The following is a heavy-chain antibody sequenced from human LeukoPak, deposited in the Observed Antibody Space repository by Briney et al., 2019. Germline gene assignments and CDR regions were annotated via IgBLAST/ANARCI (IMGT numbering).Heavy chain of an antibody. Sequence: ASVRGSCKASGYTFTNDYMHWVRQAPGQGLEWMGWINPNNGGTNYAQKFQGRVTMTRDTSISTAYMELSRLTSDDTAVYYCARVLTGYSKFDYWGQGTLVTVSS. J-gene: IGHJ4*02. CDR1: GYTFTNDY. V-gene: IGHV1-2*02. D-gene: IGHD3-9*01. CDR2: INPNNGGT. CDR3: ARVLTGYSKFDY.